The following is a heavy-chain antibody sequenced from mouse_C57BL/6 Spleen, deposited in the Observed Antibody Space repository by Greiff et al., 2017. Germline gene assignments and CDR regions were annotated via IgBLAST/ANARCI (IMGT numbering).Heavy chain of an antibody. Sequence: EVKLMESEGGLVQPGSSMKLSCTASGFTFSDYYMAWVRQVPEKGLEWVANINYDGSSTSYLDSLKSRFIISRDNAKNILYLPMSSMKCEDTATDYCARMYDGLYWDDGGKGTNRTVSS. CDR1: GFTFSDYY. D-gene: IGHD2-3*01. CDR2: INYDGSST. CDR3: ARMYDGLYWDD. J-gene: IGHJ2*01. V-gene: IGHV5-16*01.